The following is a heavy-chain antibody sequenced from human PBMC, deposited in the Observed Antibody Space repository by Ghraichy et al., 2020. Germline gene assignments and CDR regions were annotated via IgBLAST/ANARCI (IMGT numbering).Heavy chain of an antibody. D-gene: IGHD3-22*01. V-gene: IGHV4-39*07. CDR1: GGSISNNRDS. Sequence: SGDLSLTCTVSGGSISNNRDSWAWIRQPPGKGLEWIATIFYSGLTHYNPPLESRVTMSVDTSTSQFSLRLGSVTAADTAVYYCGRRVHDGRGYHYFDFWGQGRLVTVSS. CDR2: IFYSGLT. CDR3: GRRVHDGRGYHYFDF. J-gene: IGHJ4*02.